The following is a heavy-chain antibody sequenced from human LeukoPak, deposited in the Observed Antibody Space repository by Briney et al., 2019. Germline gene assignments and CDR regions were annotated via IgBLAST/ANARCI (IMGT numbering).Heavy chain of an antibody. D-gene: IGHD3-9*01. CDR3: AKWGDYDVLTGYYVSDY. CDR2: ITGSGGNT. CDR1: GFTFSSYA. Sequence: GGSLRLSCAASGFTFSSYAMHWVRQAPGKGLEWVSAITGSGGNTYYADSVKGRFTISRDNSKNTVFLQMNSLRAEDTAVYYCAKWGDYDVLTGYYVSDYWGQGTLVTVSS. V-gene: IGHV3-23*01. J-gene: IGHJ4*02.